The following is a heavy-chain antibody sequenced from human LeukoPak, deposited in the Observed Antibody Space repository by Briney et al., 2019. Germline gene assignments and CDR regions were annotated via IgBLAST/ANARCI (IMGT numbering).Heavy chain of an antibody. CDR1: GFTFSSYS. CDR2: ISSSSSYI. J-gene: IGHJ4*02. V-gene: IGHV3-21*01. Sequence: PGGSLRLSCAASGFTFSSYSMNWVRQAPGKGLEWVSSISSSSSYIYYADSVKGRFTISRDNAKNSLYLQMNSLRAEDTAVYYCARDTTPRRYYFDYWGQGTLVAVSS. CDR3: ARDTTPRRYYFDY. D-gene: IGHD1-26*01.